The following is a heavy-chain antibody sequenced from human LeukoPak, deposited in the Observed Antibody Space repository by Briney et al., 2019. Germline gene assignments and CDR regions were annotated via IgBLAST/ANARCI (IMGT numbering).Heavy chain of an antibody. CDR2: IRYDGGNK. D-gene: IGHD3-22*01. CDR3: AKDPYYYDSSGRYYFDY. Sequence: PGGSLRLSCAASGFTFSSYGMHWVRQAPGKGLEWVAFIRYDGGNKYYADSVKGRFTISRDNSKNTLYLQMNSLRAEDTAVYYCAKDPYYYDSSGRYYFDYWGQGTLVTVSS. CDR1: GFTFSSYG. V-gene: IGHV3-30*02. J-gene: IGHJ4*02.